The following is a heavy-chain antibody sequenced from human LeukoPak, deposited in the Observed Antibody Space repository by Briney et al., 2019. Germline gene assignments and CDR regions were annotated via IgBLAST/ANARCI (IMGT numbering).Heavy chain of an antibody. J-gene: IGHJ4*02. CDR1: GFTFENYG. CDR3: ARKNGDY. CDR2: INWNTGST. Sequence: PGGSLRLSCAASGFTFENYGMSWVRQAPGKGLEWVSGINWNTGSTGYADSVKGRFTISRDNAKNSLYLQMNSLRAEDTAVYYCARKNGDYWGQGTLVTVSS. V-gene: IGHV3-20*04. D-gene: IGHD1-1*01.